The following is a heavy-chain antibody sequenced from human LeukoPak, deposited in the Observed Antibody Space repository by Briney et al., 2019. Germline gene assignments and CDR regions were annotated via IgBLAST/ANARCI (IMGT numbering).Heavy chain of an antibody. D-gene: IGHD3-10*01. CDR1: GYTFTGYY. Sequence: GASVKVSCKASGYTFTGYYMHWVRQAPGQGLEWMGWINPNSGDTYQGRVTMTRDTSISTAYMELSRLRSDDTAFYYCARPTLQTLGAWGQGTLVTVSS. CDR2: INPNSGDT. V-gene: IGHV1-2*02. J-gene: IGHJ5*02. CDR3: ARPTLQTLGA.